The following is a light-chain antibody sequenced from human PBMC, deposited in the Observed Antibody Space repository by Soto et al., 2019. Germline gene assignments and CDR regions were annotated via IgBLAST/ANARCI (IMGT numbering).Light chain of an antibody. J-gene: IGLJ2*01. CDR2: GNS. CDR3: QSYYRSLSGYVV. Sequence: QSVLTQPPSVSGAPGQRVTISCTGSSSNIGAGYDVHWYQQLPGTAPKLLIYGNSNRPSGVPDRFSGSKSGTSASLAITGLQADDEADYYCQSYYRSLSGYVVFGGGTKLTVL. CDR1: SSNIGAGYD. V-gene: IGLV1-40*01.